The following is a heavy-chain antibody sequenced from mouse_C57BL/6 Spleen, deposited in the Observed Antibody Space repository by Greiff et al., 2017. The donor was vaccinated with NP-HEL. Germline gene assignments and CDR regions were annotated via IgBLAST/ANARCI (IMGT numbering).Heavy chain of an antibody. J-gene: IGHJ4*01. D-gene: IGHD4-1*01. CDR1: GFTFSSYA. CDR3: ARDWDVRAMDY. V-gene: IGHV5-4*01. CDR2: ISDGGSYT. Sequence: EVQVVESGGGLVKPGGSLKLSCAASGFTFSSYAMSWVRQTPEKRLEWVATISDGGSYTYYPDNVKGRFTISRDNAKNNLYLQMSHLKSEDTAMYYCARDWDVRAMDYWGQGTSVTVSS.